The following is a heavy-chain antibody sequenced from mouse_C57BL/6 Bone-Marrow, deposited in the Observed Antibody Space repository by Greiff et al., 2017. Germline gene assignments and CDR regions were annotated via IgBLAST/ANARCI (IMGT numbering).Heavy chain of an antibody. CDR2: INPNYGTT. J-gene: IGHJ2*01. V-gene: IGHV1-39*01. CDR3: ATLYYNYDFDY. D-gene: IGHD2-4*01. CDR1: GYSFTDYN. Sequence: VQLQQSGPELVKPGASVKISCKASGYSFTDYNMHWVKQRHGKSLEWIGVINPNYGTTSYNQKFKGKATLTVDQSSSTASMQLNSLTSEDSAVYYCATLYYNYDFDYWGQGTTLTVSS.